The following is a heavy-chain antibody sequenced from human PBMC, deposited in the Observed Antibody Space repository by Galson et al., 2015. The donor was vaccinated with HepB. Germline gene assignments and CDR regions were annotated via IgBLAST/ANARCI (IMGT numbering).Heavy chain of an antibody. CDR3: ARIAYSSSWYAFDI. CDR2: IDWDDDK. Sequence: PALVKPTQTLTLTCTFSGFSLSTSGMCVSWIRQPPGKALEWLARIDWDDDKYYSTSLKTRLTISKDTSKNQVVLTMTNMDPVDTATYYCARIAYSSSWYAFDIWGQGTMVTVSS. CDR1: GFSLSTSGMC. V-gene: IGHV2-70*11. J-gene: IGHJ3*02. D-gene: IGHD6-13*01.